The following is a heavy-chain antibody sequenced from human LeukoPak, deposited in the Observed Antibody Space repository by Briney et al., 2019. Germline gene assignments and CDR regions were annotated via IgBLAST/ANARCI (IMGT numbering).Heavy chain of an antibody. D-gene: IGHD2-15*01. Sequence: ASVKVSCKASGYTFTSYGISWVRQAPGQGLEWMGWISAYNGNTNYAPKLQGRVTMTTDTSTSTAYMELRSLRSDDTAVYYCARAVGYCSGGSCQLFDYWGQGTLVTVSS. CDR3: ARAVGYCSGGSCQLFDY. V-gene: IGHV1-18*01. J-gene: IGHJ4*02. CDR1: GYTFTSYG. CDR2: ISAYNGNT.